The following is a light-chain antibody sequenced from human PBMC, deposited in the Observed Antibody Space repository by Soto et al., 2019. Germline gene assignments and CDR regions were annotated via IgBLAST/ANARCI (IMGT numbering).Light chain of an antibody. Sequence: DIQMTQAASSLSAAVGDRVTITCRASQGIRNYLAWYQQKPGKVPKLLIYATSTLQSGVPSRFSGSGSGTDFTLTISSLQPEDVATYYCQKYNSAPWTFGQGTKVDIK. V-gene: IGKV1-27*01. CDR2: ATS. CDR3: QKYNSAPWT. CDR1: QGIRNY. J-gene: IGKJ1*01.